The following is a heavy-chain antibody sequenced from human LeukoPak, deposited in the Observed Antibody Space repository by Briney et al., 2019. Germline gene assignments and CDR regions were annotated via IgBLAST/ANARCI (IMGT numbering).Heavy chain of an antibody. CDR2: ISSSSSTI. D-gene: IGHD2-2*01. J-gene: IGHJ4*02. CDR1: GFASSSYS. CDR3: AREEGNYAFEY. Sequence: PGGSLRLSCAASGFASSSYSMNWVRQAPGKGLEWVSYISSSSSTIYYADSVKGRFTISRDNAKNSVYLQMNSLRAEDTAVYYCAREEGNYAFEYWGQGTLVTVSS. V-gene: IGHV3-48*04.